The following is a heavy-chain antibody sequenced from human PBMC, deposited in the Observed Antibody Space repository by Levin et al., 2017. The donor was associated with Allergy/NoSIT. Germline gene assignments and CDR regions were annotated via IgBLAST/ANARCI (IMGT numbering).Heavy chain of an antibody. D-gene: IGHD6-13*01. Sequence: GESLKISCKGSGYSFTSYWISWVRQMPGKGLEWMGRIDPSDSYTNYSPSFQGHVTISADKSISTAYLQWSSLKASDTAMYYCARHLGSSWDGGYYFDYWGQGTLVTVSS. CDR3: ARHLGSSWDGGYYFDY. J-gene: IGHJ4*02. CDR2: IDPSDSYT. V-gene: IGHV5-10-1*01. CDR1: GYSFTSYW.